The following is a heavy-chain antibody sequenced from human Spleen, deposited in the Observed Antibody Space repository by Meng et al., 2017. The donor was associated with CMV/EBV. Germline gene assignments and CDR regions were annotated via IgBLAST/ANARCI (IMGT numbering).Heavy chain of an antibody. CDR3: ARDLGPYEDGFNGMDV. CDR1: GYTFAAYY. Sequence: ASVKVSCKASGYTFAAYYIHWVRQAPGQGLEWLGWINPNSGGTKYAQKLQGRVTMTRDTSISTAYMELSRLRSDDTAVYYCARDLGPYEDGFNGMDVWGQGTTVTVS. J-gene: IGHJ6*02. CDR2: INPNSGGT. V-gene: IGHV1-2*02. D-gene: IGHD3-3*01.